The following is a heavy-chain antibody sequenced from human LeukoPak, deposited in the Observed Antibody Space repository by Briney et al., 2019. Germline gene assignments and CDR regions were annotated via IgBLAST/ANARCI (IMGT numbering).Heavy chain of an antibody. CDR3: ARALPQRYSSSWYSSWFDP. J-gene: IGHJ5*02. CDR2: ISSSSSYT. D-gene: IGHD6-13*01. V-gene: IGHV3-21*05. CDR1: GFTFSSYA. Sequence: GGSLRLSCAASGFTFSSYAMSWVRQAPGKGLEWVSYISSSSSYTNYADSVKGRFTISRDNAKNSLYLQMNSLRAEDTAVYYCARALPQRYSSSWYSSWFDPWGQGTLVTVSS.